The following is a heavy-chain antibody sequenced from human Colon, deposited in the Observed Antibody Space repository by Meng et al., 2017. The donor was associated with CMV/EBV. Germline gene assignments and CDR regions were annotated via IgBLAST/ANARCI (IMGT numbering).Heavy chain of an antibody. CDR2: IHQSGIT. J-gene: IGHJ4*02. V-gene: IGHV4-34*01. CDR3: AGGTYQAWEVLYF. D-gene: IGHD3-10*01. CDR1: GGSFSNYY. Sequence: QMQLQESGPGLLKPSETLSLTCVVSGGSFSNYYWSWIRQSPGKGLEWIGDIHQSGITNHNPSLKSRVTISIDTSKNQFSLKLSSVTAADTALYYCAGGTYQAWEVLYFWGQGTLVTVSS.